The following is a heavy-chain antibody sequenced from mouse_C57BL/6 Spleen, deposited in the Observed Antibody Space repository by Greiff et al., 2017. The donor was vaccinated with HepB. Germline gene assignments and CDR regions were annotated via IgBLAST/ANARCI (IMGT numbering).Heavy chain of an antibody. CDR1: GFTFSSYG. Sequence: EVQLVESGGDLVKPGGSLKLSCAASGFTFSSYGMSWVRQTPDKGLEWVATISSGGSYTYYPDSVKGRFTISRDNAKNTLYLQMSSLKSEDTAMYYCARHDYSNYFDYWGQGTTLTVSS. J-gene: IGHJ2*01. CDR2: ISSGGSYT. CDR3: ARHDYSNYFDY. D-gene: IGHD2-5*01. V-gene: IGHV5-6*01.